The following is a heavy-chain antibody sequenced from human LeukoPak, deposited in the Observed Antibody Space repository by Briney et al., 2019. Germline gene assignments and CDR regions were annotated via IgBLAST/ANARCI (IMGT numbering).Heavy chain of an antibody. CDR3: ARENYGDYYFDY. CDR2: ISYDGSNK. D-gene: IGHD4-17*01. V-gene: IGHV3-30-3*01. Sequence: PGGSLRLSCAASGFTFSSYAMHWVRQAPGKGLEWVAVISYDGSNKYYADSVKGRFTISRDNSKNTLYLQMNSLGAEDTAVYYCARENYGDYYFDYWGQGTLVTVSS. J-gene: IGHJ4*02. CDR1: GFTFSSYA.